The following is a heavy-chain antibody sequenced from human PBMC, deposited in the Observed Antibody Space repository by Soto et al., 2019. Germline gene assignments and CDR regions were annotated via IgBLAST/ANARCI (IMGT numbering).Heavy chain of an antibody. V-gene: IGHV4-39*01. CDR2: IYYSGSA. D-gene: IGHD1-1*01. CDR3: ARPLYANWAFGI. CDR1: GDSMTISDFL. Sequence: SETLSLTCTVSGDSMTISDFLWGWVRQSPGKGLEWIGGIYYSGSAYYNPSLGSRATLSVDTSRNQFFLSVTSVTAADTAVYYCARPLYANWAFGIWGQGKSVTVSS. J-gene: IGHJ6*02.